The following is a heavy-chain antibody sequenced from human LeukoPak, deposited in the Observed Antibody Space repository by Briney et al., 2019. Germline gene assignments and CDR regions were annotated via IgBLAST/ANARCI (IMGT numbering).Heavy chain of an antibody. D-gene: IGHD6-13*01. J-gene: IGHJ4*02. Sequence: PGGSLRLSCVASGFTFSSYGMNWVRQAPGKGLEWVSAITGSGGSTEYADSVKDRFTISRDNSKNTLYLQMNSLRADDTAVYYCAKSGSIWYYFDYWGQGTLVTVSS. CDR3: AKSGSIWYYFDY. V-gene: IGHV3-23*01. CDR2: ITGSGGST. CDR1: GFTFSSYG.